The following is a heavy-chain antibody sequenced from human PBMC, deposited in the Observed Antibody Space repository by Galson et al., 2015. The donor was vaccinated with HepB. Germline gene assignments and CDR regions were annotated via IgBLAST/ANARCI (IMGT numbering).Heavy chain of an antibody. Sequence: SVKVSCKASGGTFNNYAISWLRQAPGQGLEWMGGIIPMFGTANYAQKFQGRVTITADESTSTAYMELSSLRFEDTAVYYYARVGGHCSGGSCYSVFNYYYGMDVWGQGTTVTVPS. CDR2: IIPMFGTA. CDR1: GGTFNNYA. J-gene: IGHJ6*02. D-gene: IGHD2-15*01. CDR3: ARVGGHCSGGSCYSVFNYYYGMDV. V-gene: IGHV1-69*13.